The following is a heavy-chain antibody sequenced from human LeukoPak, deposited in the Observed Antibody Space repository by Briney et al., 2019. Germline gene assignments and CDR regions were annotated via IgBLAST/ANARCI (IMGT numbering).Heavy chain of an antibody. J-gene: IGHJ4*02. CDR3: ARDLSPEGFSSGWYYFDY. V-gene: IGHV3-21*01. CDR1: GFTLSIYS. D-gene: IGHD6-19*01. Sequence: GGPLSLPCAASGFTLSIYSMMWPRQAPGKGLEWVSSITSRSSYIYYAHSVKGRFTISRDNAKNSLYLQMNSLRAEDTAVYDCARDLSPEGFSSGWYYFDYWGQGTLVTVSS. CDR2: ITSRSSYI.